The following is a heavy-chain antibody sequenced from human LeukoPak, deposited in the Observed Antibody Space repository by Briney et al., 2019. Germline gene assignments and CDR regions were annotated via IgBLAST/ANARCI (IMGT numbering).Heavy chain of an antibody. D-gene: IGHD2-15*01. CDR1: GYTFTSYD. CDR2: MNPNSGNT. J-gene: IGHJ5*02. CDR3: ARGRLGYCSGGSCYKPLRWFDP. V-gene: IGHV1-8*01. Sequence: ASVKVSCKASGYTFTSYDINWVRQATGQGLEWMGWMNPNSGNTGYAQKFQGRVTMTRNTSISTAYMELSSLRSEDTAVYYCARGRLGYCSGGSCYKPLRWFDPWGQGTLVTVSS.